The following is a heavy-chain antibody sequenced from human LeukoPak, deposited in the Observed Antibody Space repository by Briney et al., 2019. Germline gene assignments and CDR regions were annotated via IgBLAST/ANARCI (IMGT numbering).Heavy chain of an antibody. CDR3: VKDRRIYRFLDGAFDV. CDR1: GFTFNNYH. V-gene: IGHV3-30*18. J-gene: IGHJ3*01. CDR2: ISYEGFKK. D-gene: IGHD3-3*01. Sequence: GGPVRLSCAAWGFTFNNYHLQGLRESPGKGRNGVAIISYEGFKKDYADSVKGRFSISRDNSKNTLYLDMNSLRADDTAVYFCVKDRRIYRFLDGAFDVWGQGTMLTVSS.